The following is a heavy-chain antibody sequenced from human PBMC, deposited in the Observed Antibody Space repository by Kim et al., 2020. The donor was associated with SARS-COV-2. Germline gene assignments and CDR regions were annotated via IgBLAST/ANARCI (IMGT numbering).Heavy chain of an antibody. V-gene: IGHV4-34*01. Sequence: SRVTISVDTSKNQFSLKLSSVTAADTAVYYCARGALVYDYIWGSYRPFDYWGQGTLVTVSS. CDR3: ARGALVYDYIWGSYRPFDY. D-gene: IGHD3-16*02. J-gene: IGHJ4*02.